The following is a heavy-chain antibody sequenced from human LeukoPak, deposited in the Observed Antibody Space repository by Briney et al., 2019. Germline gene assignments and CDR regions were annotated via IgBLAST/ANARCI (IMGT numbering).Heavy chain of an antibody. CDR3: ARDRGYSHGYDWFDP. CDR2: ISGSGGST. CDR1: GFTFSSYA. J-gene: IGHJ5*02. V-gene: IGHV3-23*01. Sequence: GGSLRLSCAASGFTFSSYAMSWVRQAPGKGLEWVSAISGSGGSTYYADSVKGRFTISRDNSKNTLYLQMNSLRDEDTAVYYCARDRGYSHGYDWFDPWGQGTLVSVSS. D-gene: IGHD5-18*01.